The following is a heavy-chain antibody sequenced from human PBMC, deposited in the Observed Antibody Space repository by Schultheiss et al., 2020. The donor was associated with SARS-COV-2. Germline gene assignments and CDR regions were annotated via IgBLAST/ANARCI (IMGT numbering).Heavy chain of an antibody. V-gene: IGHV1-8*02. CDR3: ARGALRKLWSYRNWFDP. CDR1: GYTFTGYY. Sequence: GESLKISCKASGYTFTGYYMHWVRQAPGQGLEWMGWINPNSGNTGYAQKFQGRVTMTRNTSISTAYMELSSLRSEDTAVYYCARGALRKLWSYRNWFDPWGQGTLVTVSS. J-gene: IGHJ5*02. D-gene: IGHD2-2*01. CDR2: INPNSGNT.